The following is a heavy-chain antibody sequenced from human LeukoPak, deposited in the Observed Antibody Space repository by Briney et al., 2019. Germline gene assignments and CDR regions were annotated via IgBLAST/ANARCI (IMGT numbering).Heavy chain of an antibody. CDR1: GYTFTCYY. CDR2: INPSGGST. CDR3: ARGSIAAAALVGGFDY. V-gene: IGHV1-46*01. J-gene: IGHJ4*02. D-gene: IGHD6-13*01. Sequence: GASVKVSCKASGYTFTCYYMHWVRQAPGQGLEWMGIINPSGGSTSYAQKFQGRVTMTRDMSTSTVYMELSSLRSEDTAVYYCARGSIAAAALVGGFDYWGQGTLVTVSS.